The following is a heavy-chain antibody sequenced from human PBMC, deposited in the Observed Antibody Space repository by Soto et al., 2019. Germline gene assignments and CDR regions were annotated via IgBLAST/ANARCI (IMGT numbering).Heavy chain of an antibody. J-gene: IGHJ4*02. CDR2: INAGNGNT. V-gene: IGHV1-3*01. Sequence: QVQLVQSGAEVKKPGASVKVSCKASGYTFTSYAMHWVRQAPGQRLEWMGWINAGNGNTKYSQKFQGRVTITRDTSASTAYMELSSLRSEDTAVHYCARDRGFGLSDYWGQGTLVTVSS. CDR1: GYTFTSYA. CDR3: ARDRGFGLSDY. D-gene: IGHD3-10*01.